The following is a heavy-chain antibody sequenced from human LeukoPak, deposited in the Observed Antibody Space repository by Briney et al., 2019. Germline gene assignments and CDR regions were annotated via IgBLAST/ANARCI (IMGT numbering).Heavy chain of an antibody. J-gene: IGHJ4*02. CDR2: IYYSGDT. Sequence: PSETLSLTCTVSRGSISGYSWSWIRQSPGGGLEWIGYIYYSGDTAYNPSLRSRVTLSVDTSKNQFSLKLGSVTAADTAVYYCARGQYSDYFDYWGQGTLVTVSS. CDR3: ARGQYSDYFDY. V-gene: IGHV4-59*12. D-gene: IGHD2-15*01. CDR1: RGSISGYS.